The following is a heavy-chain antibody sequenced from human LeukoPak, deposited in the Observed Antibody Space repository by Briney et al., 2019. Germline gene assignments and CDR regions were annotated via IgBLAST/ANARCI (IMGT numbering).Heavy chain of an antibody. J-gene: IGHJ4*02. CDR1: GYSFTSYW. Sequence: GESLKIPCKGSGYSFTSYWIGWVRQMPGKGLEWMGIIYPGDSDTRYSPSFQGQVTISADKSISTAYLQWSSLKASDTAMYYCARQGGYCSSTSCYTMDYWGQGTLVAVSS. CDR3: ARQGGYCSSTSCYTMDY. CDR2: IYPGDSDT. V-gene: IGHV5-51*01. D-gene: IGHD2-2*02.